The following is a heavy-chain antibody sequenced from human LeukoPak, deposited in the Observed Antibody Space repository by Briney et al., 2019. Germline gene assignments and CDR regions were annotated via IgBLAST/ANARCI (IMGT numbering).Heavy chain of an antibody. CDR2: ISSSSSYI. V-gene: IGHV3-21*01. CDR3: ARDSNPYCSGGSCTAFDI. CDR1: GFIFSSYN. J-gene: IGHJ3*02. D-gene: IGHD2-15*01. Sequence: GGSLRLSCAASGFIFSSYNLNWVRQAPGKGLEWVSSISSSSSYIYYADSMKGRFTISRDNARNSLYLQMNSLRAEDTAMYFCARDSNPYCSGGSCTAFDIWGQGTMVTVSS.